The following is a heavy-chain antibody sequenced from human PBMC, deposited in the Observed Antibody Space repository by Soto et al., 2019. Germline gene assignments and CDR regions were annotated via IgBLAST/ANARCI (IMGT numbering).Heavy chain of an antibody. CDR2: INPNSGGT. CDR1: GYTFTGYY. J-gene: IGHJ6*03. Sequence: QVQLVQSGAEVKKPGASVKVSCKASGYTFTGYYMHWVRQASGQGLEWMGWINPNSGGTNYAQKFQGWVTMTRDTSISTAYMELSRLRSDDTAVYYCARGGGSSDYYYYYYMDVWGKGTTVTVSS. D-gene: IGHD6-6*01. V-gene: IGHV1-2*04. CDR3: ARGGGSSDYYYYYYMDV.